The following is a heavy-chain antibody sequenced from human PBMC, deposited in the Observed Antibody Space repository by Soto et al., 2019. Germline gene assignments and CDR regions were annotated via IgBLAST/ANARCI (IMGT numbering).Heavy chain of an antibody. CDR1: GYTFTKFH. V-gene: IGHV1-46*01. J-gene: IGHJ4*01. CDR2: IDPSGGVT. D-gene: IGHD3-10*02. CDR3: ARDMFSHDNYETLXYSFVR. Sequence: GASVKVSWKASGYTFTKFHIQWVRQAPGQGLEWMGMIDPSGGVTRDAQRFQGRITMTSDTSTSSVYMELRGLTSEDTVVYYCARDMFSHDNYETLXYSFVRWG.